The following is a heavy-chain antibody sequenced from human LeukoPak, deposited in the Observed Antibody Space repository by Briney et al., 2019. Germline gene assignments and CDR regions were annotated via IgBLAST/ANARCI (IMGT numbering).Heavy chain of an antibody. V-gene: IGHV3-43D*03. CDR1: GFTFDDYA. J-gene: IGHJ4*02. Sequence: GGSLRLSCAASGFTFDDYAMHWVRQAPGKGLEWVSLISWDGGSTYYADSVKGRFTISRDNSKNSLYLQMNSLRAEDTALYYCAKDKVIDSSGWYFRFDYWGQGTLVTVSS. CDR3: AKDKVIDSSGWYFRFDY. D-gene: IGHD6-19*01. CDR2: ISWDGGST.